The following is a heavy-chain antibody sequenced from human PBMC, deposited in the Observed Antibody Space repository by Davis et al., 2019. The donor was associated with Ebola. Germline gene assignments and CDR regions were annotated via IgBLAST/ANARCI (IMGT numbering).Heavy chain of an antibody. CDR2: INPSGGST. CDR1: GYTFTSYG. Sequence: AASVKVSCKASGYTFTSYGISWVRQAPGQGLEWMGIINPSGGSTSYAQKFQGRVTMTRDTSTSTVYMELSSLRSEDTAVYYCARAEVLLWFRELSYFDYWGQGTLVTVSS. V-gene: IGHV1-46*01. CDR3: ARAEVLLWFRELSYFDY. D-gene: IGHD3-10*01. J-gene: IGHJ4*02.